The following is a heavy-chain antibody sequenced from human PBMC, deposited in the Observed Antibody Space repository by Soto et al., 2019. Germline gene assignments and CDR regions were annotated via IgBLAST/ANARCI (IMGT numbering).Heavy chain of an antibody. J-gene: IGHJ6*02. CDR2: IKQDGSEK. CDR3: ARIASAGRGWDV. Sequence: EVQLVESGGGLVQPGGSLRLSCAASGFTFSNYWMSWVRQAPGKGLEWVGNIKQDGSEKNYVDSVKGRFTISRDNAKNSLFLQMNSLRAEDTAVYYCARIASAGRGWDVWGQGTTVIVYS. CDR1: GFTFSNYW. V-gene: IGHV3-7*01. D-gene: IGHD6-13*01.